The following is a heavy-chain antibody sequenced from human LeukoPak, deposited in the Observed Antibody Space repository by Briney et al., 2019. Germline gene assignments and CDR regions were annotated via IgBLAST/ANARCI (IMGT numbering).Heavy chain of an antibody. V-gene: IGHV4-39*01. CDR2: IYYSGNT. D-gene: IGHD3-9*01. Sequence: SETLSLTCTVSGVSISSSNSYWGWIRQPPGKGLEWIGSIYYSGNTYYNASLKSQVSISIDTSKNQFSLRLTSVTAADTAVYYSARQTSSGLVILPGGQGTLVTVSS. CDR3: ARQTSSGLVILP. J-gene: IGHJ4*02. CDR1: GVSISSSNSY.